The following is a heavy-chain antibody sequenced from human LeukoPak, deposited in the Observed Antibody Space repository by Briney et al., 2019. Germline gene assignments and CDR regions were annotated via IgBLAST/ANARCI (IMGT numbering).Heavy chain of an antibody. CDR2: IYTSGSS. D-gene: IGHD3-22*01. CDR3: ARLLTVSQFDY. Sequence: PSETLSLTCTVSGGSFTSYCWSWIRQPPGKGLEWIGYIYTSGSSNYNPSLKSRVTISVDTSKNQFSLKLSSATAADTAVYYCARLLTVSQFDYWGQGTLVTVSS. J-gene: IGHJ4*02. V-gene: IGHV4-4*09. CDR1: GGSFTSYC.